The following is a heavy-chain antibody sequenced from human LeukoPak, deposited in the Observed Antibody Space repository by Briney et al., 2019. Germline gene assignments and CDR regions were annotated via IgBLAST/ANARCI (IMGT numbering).Heavy chain of an antibody. D-gene: IGHD3-3*01. CDR2: IYYSGST. V-gene: IGHV4-59*01. J-gene: IGHJ4*02. CDR3: ARDGHYDFWSGYHLFDY. Sequence: SETLSLTCTVSGGSISSYYWSWIRQPPGKGLEWIGYIYYSGSTNYNPSLKSRVTISVDTSKNQFSLKLSSVTAADTAVYYCARDGHYDFWSGYHLFDYWGQGTLVTVSS. CDR1: GGSISSYY.